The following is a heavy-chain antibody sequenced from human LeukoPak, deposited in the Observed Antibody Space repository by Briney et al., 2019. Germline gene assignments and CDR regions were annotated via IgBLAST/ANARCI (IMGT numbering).Heavy chain of an antibody. CDR2: IKQDGSEK. D-gene: IGHD3-22*01. CDR3: ASDRDYYDSSGYLFDY. V-gene: IGHV3-7*01. Sequence: GGSLRLSCPASGFIFSNYAMHWVRQAPGKGLEWVANIKQDGSEKYYVDSVKGRFTISRDNAKNSLYLQMNSLRAEDTAVYYCASDRDYYDSSGYLFDYWGQGTLVTVSS. CDR1: GFIFSNYA. J-gene: IGHJ4*02.